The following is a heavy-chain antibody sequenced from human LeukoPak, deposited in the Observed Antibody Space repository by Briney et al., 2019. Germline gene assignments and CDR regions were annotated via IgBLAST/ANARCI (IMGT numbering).Heavy chain of an antibody. J-gene: IGHJ4*02. D-gene: IGHD3-3*01. CDR3: ARSPLFYDFWSGDKNEGPYYFDY. Sequence: SSETLSLTCTVSGASISSASYYWSWIRQPAGKGLEWIGRTYTSGSTNYNPSLKRRVTISVDTSKNQFSLKLSSVTAADTAVYYCARSPLFYDFWSGDKNEGPYYFDYWGQGTLVTVSS. CDR2: TYTSGST. CDR1: GASISSASYY. V-gene: IGHV4-61*02.